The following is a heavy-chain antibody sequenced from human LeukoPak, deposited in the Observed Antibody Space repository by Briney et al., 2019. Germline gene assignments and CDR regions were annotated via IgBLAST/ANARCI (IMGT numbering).Heavy chain of an antibody. Sequence: GGSLRLSCAASGFTFSSYWMHWVRQAPGKGLVWVSRINSDGSSTSYADSVKGRFTISRDNSKNTLYLQMNSLRAEDTAVYYCAREAYYYDSSGRNYAYFQHWGQGTLVTVSS. CDR1: GFTFSSYW. CDR3: AREAYYYDSSGRNYAYFQH. J-gene: IGHJ1*01. V-gene: IGHV3-74*01. D-gene: IGHD3-22*01. CDR2: INSDGSST.